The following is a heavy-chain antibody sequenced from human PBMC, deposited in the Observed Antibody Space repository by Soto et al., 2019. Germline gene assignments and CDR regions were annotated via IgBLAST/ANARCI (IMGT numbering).Heavy chain of an antibody. J-gene: IGHJ3*02. CDR1: GFTFRNQW. D-gene: IGHD1-26*01. CDR2: INGDGTRV. CDR3: ARGGAAARGDAIDI. V-gene: IGHV3-74*01. Sequence: EVQLEESGGGSVQLGESLRVSCVASGFTFRNQWMHWVRQVPGKGLVWVCRINGDGTRVSYADFVKGRCTKSRDNAQNWLLLQLNSLSVDDTGVYQCARGGAAARGDAIDIWGPGTTVAVSS.